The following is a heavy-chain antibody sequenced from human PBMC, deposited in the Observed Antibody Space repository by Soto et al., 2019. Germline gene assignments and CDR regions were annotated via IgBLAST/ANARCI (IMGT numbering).Heavy chain of an antibody. J-gene: IGHJ5*02. CDR1: GGTFSSYA. D-gene: IGHD6-19*01. CDR3: ARRTRPSSGWFWFDP. CDR2: IIPIFGTA. Sequence: EASVKVSCKASGGTFSSYAISWVRQAPGQGLEWMGGIIPIFGTANYAQKFQGRVTITADESTSTAYMELSSLRSEDTAVYYCARRTRPSSGWFWFDPWGQGTLVTV. V-gene: IGHV1-69*13.